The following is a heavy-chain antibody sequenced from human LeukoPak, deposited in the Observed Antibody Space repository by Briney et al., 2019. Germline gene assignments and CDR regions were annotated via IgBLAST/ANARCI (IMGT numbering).Heavy chain of an antibody. D-gene: IGHD2-2*02. CDR2: ISAYSGKT. J-gene: IGHJ5*02. V-gene: IGHV1-18*01. CDR1: GYTFTSYG. Sequence: AGVTVSCKASGYTFTSYGISWVRQAPGQGLEWMGWISAYSGKTNYAQTLQGRVTMTTDTSTSTAYMELRSLRSDDTAVYYSARDLIVVVPAAIVGNWFYPWGEGTLVTVSS. CDR3: ARDLIVVVPAAIVGNWFYP.